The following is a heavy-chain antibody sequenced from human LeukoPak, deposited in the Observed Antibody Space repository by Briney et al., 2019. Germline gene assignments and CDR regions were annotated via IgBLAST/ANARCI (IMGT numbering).Heavy chain of an antibody. Sequence: SETLSLTCAVYGGSFSGYYWSWIRQPPGKGLEWIGEINHSGSTNYNPSLKSRVTISVDTSKNQFSLKLSSVTAADTAVYYCASVIAAAGTGFDYWGQGTLVTVSS. CDR1: GGSFSGYY. J-gene: IGHJ4*02. V-gene: IGHV4-34*01. CDR3: ASVIAAAGTGFDY. D-gene: IGHD6-13*01. CDR2: INHSGST.